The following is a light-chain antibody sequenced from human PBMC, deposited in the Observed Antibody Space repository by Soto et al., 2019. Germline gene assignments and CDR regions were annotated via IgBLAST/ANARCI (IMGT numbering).Light chain of an antibody. Sequence: DIQMTQSASSLSASVGDSVTITFRASQSINIYLSWYQQKPGKAPKLLINVASTLQGGVPSRFSGSGSGTEFTLAISSLQPEDSATYYCQQSFSTLQTFGGGTKVDI. CDR1: QSINIY. V-gene: IGKV1-39*01. CDR3: QQSFSTLQT. CDR2: VAS. J-gene: IGKJ4*01.